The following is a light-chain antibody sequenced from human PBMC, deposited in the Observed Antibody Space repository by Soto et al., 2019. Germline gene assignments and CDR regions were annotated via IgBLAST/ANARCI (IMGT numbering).Light chain of an antibody. CDR3: CSYAGSSTHYV. CDR1: SSDVGSYNL. CDR2: EVS. Sequence: QSALTQPASVSGSPGQSITISCTGTSSDVGSYNLVSWYQQHPGKAPKLMIYEVSKRPSGVSTRFSGSKSGNTASLTISGLQAEDEADYYCCSYAGSSTHYVFGTGTKLTVL. V-gene: IGLV2-23*02. J-gene: IGLJ1*01.